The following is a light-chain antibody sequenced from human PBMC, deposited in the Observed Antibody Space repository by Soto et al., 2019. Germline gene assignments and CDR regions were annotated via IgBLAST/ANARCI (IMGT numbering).Light chain of an antibody. CDR1: QSVLYSSNTKNC. CDR3: QQCYNTPS. V-gene: IGKV4-1*01. CDR2: WAS. Sequence: DIVMTQSPDSLSVSLGERATINCKSSQSVLYSSNTKNCLAWYQQKPGQSPKLLIYWASTRESGVPDRFSGSGSGTDFTLTISSLQAEDVAVYYCQQCYNTPSFGPGTKVDI. J-gene: IGKJ3*01.